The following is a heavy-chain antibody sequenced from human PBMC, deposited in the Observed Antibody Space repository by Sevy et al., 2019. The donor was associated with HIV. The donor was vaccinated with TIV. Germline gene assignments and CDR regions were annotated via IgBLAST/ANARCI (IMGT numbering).Heavy chain of an antibody. CDR2: NSAYNGHT. CDR1: GYPFSTYA. CDR3: ARLEASGSGWYGNGMDV. Sequence: ASVKVSCKASGYPFSTYAISWVRQAPGQGLECMGWNSAYNGHTNYAQSLQDRVTMTTDTSTSTAYMELRSLRSDDTAVYYCARLEASGSGWYGNGMDVWGQRTTVTVSS. D-gene: IGHD6-19*01. J-gene: IGHJ6*02. V-gene: IGHV1-18*01.